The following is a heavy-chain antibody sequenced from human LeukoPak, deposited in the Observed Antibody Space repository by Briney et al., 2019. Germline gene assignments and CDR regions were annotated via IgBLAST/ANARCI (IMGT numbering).Heavy chain of an antibody. Sequence: GGSLRLSCAASGFTFSSSSMNWVRQAPGKGLEWVSYISSSSSIIYYADSVKGRFTISRDNAKNSLYLQMNSLRAEDTAVYYCARRSGWYVDYWGQGTLVTVSS. CDR2: ISSSSSII. D-gene: IGHD6-19*01. CDR3: ARRSGWYVDY. V-gene: IGHV3-48*04. CDR1: GFTFSSSS. J-gene: IGHJ4*02.